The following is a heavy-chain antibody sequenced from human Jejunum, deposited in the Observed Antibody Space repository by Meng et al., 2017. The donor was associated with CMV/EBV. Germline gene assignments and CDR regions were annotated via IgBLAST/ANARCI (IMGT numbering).Heavy chain of an antibody. CDR2: IYYTGAT. D-gene: IGHD3-10*01. CDR1: GGSISPYY. Sequence: GGSISPYYWSLILQPPGKGLEWMGYIYYTGATDYNPSLKSRVTISVDTSKIQVSLKLRSVAAADTAVYFCARTQLWFGASYCSDNWCQGTLGTVSS. CDR3: ARTQLWFGASYCSDN. V-gene: IGHV4-59*01. J-gene: IGHJ4*02.